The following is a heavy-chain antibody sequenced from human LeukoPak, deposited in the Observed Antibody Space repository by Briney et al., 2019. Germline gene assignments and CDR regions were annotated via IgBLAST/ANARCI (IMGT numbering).Heavy chain of an antibody. Sequence: GGSLRLSCAASGFTFSSYGMHWVRQAPGKGLEWVAVIWYDGSNKYYADSVKGRFTISRDNSKNTLHLQMNSLRAEDTAVYYCAREMFVVVPAAMEQDGMDVWGKGTTVTVSS. CDR3: AREMFVVVPAAMEQDGMDV. CDR1: GFTFSSYG. CDR2: IWYDGSNK. V-gene: IGHV3-33*01. J-gene: IGHJ6*04. D-gene: IGHD2-2*01.